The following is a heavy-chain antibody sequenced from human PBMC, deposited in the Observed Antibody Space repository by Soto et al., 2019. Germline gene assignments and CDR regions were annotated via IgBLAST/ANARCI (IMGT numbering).Heavy chain of an antibody. CDR3: ARGRYGDY. CDR2: ISAHNGNT. Sequence: QVHLVQSGAEVKKPGASVKVSCQGSGYAFTTHGITWVRQAPGQGLEWMGWISAHNGNTNYAQKLQGRVTVTRDTSTSTTYMELRSLRYDDTAVYYCARGRYGDYWGQGALVNVSS. D-gene: IGHD1-1*01. V-gene: IGHV1-18*01. CDR1: GYAFTTHG. J-gene: IGHJ4*02.